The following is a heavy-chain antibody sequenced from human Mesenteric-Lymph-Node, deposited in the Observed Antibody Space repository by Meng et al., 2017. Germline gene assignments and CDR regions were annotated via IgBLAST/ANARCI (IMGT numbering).Heavy chain of an antibody. V-gene: IGHV4-30-4*01. CDR1: DGFTTSDDYY. J-gene: IGHJ5*02. D-gene: IGHD1-26*01. CDR2: IHYSGTT. Sequence: QVPLQGSGPGLVKPSQTLSPTCTVSDGFTTSDDYYWSWIRQPPGKGLEWIGYIHYSGTTYYNPSLKSRIAISLDTSKNQFSLNLNSVTAADAAVYYCARGQRSYSGSYPEWFDPWGQGTLVTVSS. CDR3: ARGQRSYSGSYPEWFDP.